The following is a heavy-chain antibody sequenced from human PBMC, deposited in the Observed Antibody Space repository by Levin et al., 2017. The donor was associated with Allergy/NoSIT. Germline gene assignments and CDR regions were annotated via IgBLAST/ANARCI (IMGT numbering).Heavy chain of an antibody. Sequence: SETLSLTCTVSGGSISSSSYYWGWIRQPPGKGLEWIGAIYYSGSTYNNPSLKSRVTISVDTSKNQFSLKLSSVTAADTAVYYCARLGGNGWYKFFDYWGQGTLVTVSS. CDR2: IYYSGST. J-gene: IGHJ4*02. V-gene: IGHV4-39*01. CDR1: GGSISSSSYY. D-gene: IGHD6-19*01. CDR3: ARLGGNGWYKFFDY.